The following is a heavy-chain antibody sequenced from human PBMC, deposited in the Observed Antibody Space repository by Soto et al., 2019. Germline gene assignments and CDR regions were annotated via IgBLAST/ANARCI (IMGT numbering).Heavy chain of an antibody. CDR1: GFSLSTSGVG. CDR2: IYLDDDN. CDR3: AHRRDYYDSSGYFDY. V-gene: IGHV2-5*02. J-gene: IGHJ4*02. D-gene: IGHD3-22*01. Sequence: SGPTLVKPTQTLTLTCTFSGFSLSTSGVGVGWIRQPPGKALEWLELIYLDDDNRYSPSLKSRLTITKDTSNNQVVLTMTILVPVDTATYYCAHRRDYYDSSGYFDYWGQGTLVTVSS.